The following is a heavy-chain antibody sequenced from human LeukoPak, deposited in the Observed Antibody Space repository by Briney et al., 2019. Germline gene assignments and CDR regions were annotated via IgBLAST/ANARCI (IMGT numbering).Heavy chain of an antibody. D-gene: IGHD6-13*01. V-gene: IGHV3-23*01. CDR2: ISGSGGST. CDR3: ARDHSSSWYPYFDY. CDR1: GFTFSSYA. Sequence: PGGSLRLSCAASGFTFSSYAMSWVRQAPGKGLEWFSAISGSGGSTYYADSVKGRFTISRDNSKNSLYLQMNSLRADDTAVYYCARDHSSSWYPYFDYWGQGTLVTVSS. J-gene: IGHJ4*02.